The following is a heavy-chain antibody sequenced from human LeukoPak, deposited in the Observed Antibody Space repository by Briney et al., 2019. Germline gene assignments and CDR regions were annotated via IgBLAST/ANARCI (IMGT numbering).Heavy chain of an antibody. V-gene: IGHV4-59*01. Sequence: PSETLSLTCTVSGGSISSYYWSWIRQPPGKGLEWIGYIYYSGSTNYNPSLKSRVTISVDTSKNQFSLKLSSVTAADTAVYYCARAGRSSGWYHRGLFDYWGQGTLVTVSS. CDR3: ARAGRSSGWYHRGLFDY. J-gene: IGHJ4*02. CDR2: IYYSGST. D-gene: IGHD6-19*01. CDR1: GGSISSYY.